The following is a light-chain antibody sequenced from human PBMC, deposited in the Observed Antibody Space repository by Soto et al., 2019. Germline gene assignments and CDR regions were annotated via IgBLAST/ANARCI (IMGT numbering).Light chain of an antibody. V-gene: IGLV2-14*01. CDR3: SSYTSSSTLVV. J-gene: IGLJ2*01. Sequence: QSALTQPASVSGSPGQSITISCTGTSSDVGGYNYVSWYQQHLGKAPKLMIYDVSNRSSGVSNRFSGSKSGNTASLTISGLQAEDEADYYCSSYTSSSTLVVFGGGTKLTVL. CDR1: SSDVGGYNY. CDR2: DVS.